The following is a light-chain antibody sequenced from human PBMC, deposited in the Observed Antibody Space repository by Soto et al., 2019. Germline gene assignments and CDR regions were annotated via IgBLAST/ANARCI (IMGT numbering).Light chain of an antibody. J-gene: IGLJ2*01. CDR1: SSDVGGYNY. V-gene: IGLV2-14*01. CDR3: SSYTSSSTLVV. CDR2: EVS. Sequence: QSALTQPASVSGSPGQSITISCTGTSSDVGGYNYVSWYQQHSGKAPKLMIYEVSNRPSGVSNRFSGSKSGNTASLTISGLQAEDEADYYCSSYTSSSTLVVFGGGTKVTVL.